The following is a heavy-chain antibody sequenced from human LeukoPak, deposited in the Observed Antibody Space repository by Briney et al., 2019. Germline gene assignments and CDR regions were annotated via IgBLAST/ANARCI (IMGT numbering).Heavy chain of an antibody. D-gene: IGHD6-19*01. CDR1: GFIFGTYS. Sequence: MTGGSLRLSCAASGFIFGTYSMNWVRQAPGKGLEWVSSISPSGGYMYYADSLKGRFTISRDNAKNSLYLQMNSLRAEDTAVYYCARERVGGGGADFDYWGQGTLVTVSS. V-gene: IGHV3-21*01. J-gene: IGHJ4*02. CDR2: ISPSGGYM. CDR3: ARERVGGGGADFDY.